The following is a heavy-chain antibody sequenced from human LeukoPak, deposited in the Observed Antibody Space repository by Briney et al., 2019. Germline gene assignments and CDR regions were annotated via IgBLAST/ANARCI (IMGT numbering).Heavy chain of an antibody. Sequence: SETLSLTCAVSGGSISSGGYSWSWIRQPPGKGLEWIGYIYYSGSTNYNPSLKSRVTISVDTSKNQFSLKLSSVTAADTAVYYCARDLGYCSSTSCYREGFAFDIWGQGTMVTVSS. CDR1: GGSISSGGYS. V-gene: IGHV4-61*08. CDR2: IYYSGST. D-gene: IGHD2-2*02. CDR3: ARDLGYCSSTSCYREGFAFDI. J-gene: IGHJ3*02.